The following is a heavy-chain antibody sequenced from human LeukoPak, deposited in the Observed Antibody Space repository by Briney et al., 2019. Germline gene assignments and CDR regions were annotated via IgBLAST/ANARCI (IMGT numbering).Heavy chain of an antibody. Sequence: ASVKVSCKASGYTFTSYGISWVRQAPGQGLEWMGWISAYNGNTNYAQKLQGRVTMTTDASTSTAYMELRSLRSDDTAVYYCARGARRASYYGMDVWGQGTTVTVSS. CDR2: ISAYNGNT. CDR1: GYTFTSYG. J-gene: IGHJ6*02. V-gene: IGHV1-18*01. CDR3: ARGARRASYYGMDV.